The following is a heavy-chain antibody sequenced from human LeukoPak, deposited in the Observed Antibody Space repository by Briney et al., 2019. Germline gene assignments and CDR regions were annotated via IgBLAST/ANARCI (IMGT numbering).Heavy chain of an antibody. J-gene: IGHJ4*02. CDR2: IYTSGST. Sequence: PSETLSLTCTVSGGSISSYYWSWIRQPAGKGLEWIGRIYTSGSTNYNPSLKSRVTMSVDTSKNQFSLKLSSVTAADTAVYYCARDSIGYYYDSSGYYSYDYWGQGTLVTVSS. CDR1: GGSISSYY. V-gene: IGHV4-4*07. D-gene: IGHD3-22*01. CDR3: ARDSIGYYYDSSGYYSYDY.